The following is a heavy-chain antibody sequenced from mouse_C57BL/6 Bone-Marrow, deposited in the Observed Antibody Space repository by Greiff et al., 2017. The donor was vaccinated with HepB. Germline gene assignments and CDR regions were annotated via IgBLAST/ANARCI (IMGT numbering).Heavy chain of an antibody. CDR2: ISYDGSN. Sequence: EVQRVESGPGLVKPSQSLSLTCSVTGYSITSGYYWNWIRQFPGNKLEWMGDISYDGSNNYNPSLKNRISITRDTSKNHFFLKLNSVTTEDTATYYCAREFYYGSSSAWFAYWGQGTLVTVSA. D-gene: IGHD1-1*01. V-gene: IGHV3-6*01. J-gene: IGHJ3*01. CDR3: AREFYYGSSSAWFAY. CDR1: GYSITSGYY.